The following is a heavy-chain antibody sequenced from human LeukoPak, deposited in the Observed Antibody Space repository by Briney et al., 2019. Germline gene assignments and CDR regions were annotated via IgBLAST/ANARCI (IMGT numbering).Heavy chain of an antibody. Sequence: PGGSLRLSCAASGFTFSDYYMSWIRQAPGKGLEWVSYISSSGSTIYYADSVKGRFTISRDNAKNSLYLQMNSPRAEDTAVYYCASVLPPDGDYDRYYYYYYGMDVWGQGTTVTVSS. CDR1: GFTFSDYY. V-gene: IGHV3-11*01. CDR2: ISSSGSTI. CDR3: ASVLPPDGDYDRYYYYYYGMDV. J-gene: IGHJ6*02. D-gene: IGHD4-17*01.